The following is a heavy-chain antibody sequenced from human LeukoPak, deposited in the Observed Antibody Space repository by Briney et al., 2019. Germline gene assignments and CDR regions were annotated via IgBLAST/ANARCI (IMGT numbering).Heavy chain of an antibody. CDR2: ISGSGGST. D-gene: IGHD2-8*01. V-gene: IGHV3-23*01. CDR1: GFTFSSYA. J-gene: IGHJ4*02. Sequence: PGGSLRPSCAASGFTFSSYAMSWVRQAPGKGLEWVSAISGSGGSTYYADSVKGRFTISRDNAKNSLYLQMNSLRAEDTAVYYCATDTCTNGVCYLDYWGQGTLVTVSS. CDR3: ATDTCTNGVCYLDY.